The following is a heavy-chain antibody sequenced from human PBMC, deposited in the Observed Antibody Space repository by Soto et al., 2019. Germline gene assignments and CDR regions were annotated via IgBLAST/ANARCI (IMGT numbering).Heavy chain of an antibody. D-gene: IGHD2-2*01. J-gene: IGHJ5*02. V-gene: IGHV3-21*01. CDR1: GFTFSSYS. CDR3: ASAPAFNNWFDP. CDR2: ISSSSSYI. Sequence: EVQLVESGGGLVKPGGSLRLSCAASGFTFSSYSMNWVRQAPGKGLEWVSSISSSSSYIYYADSVKGRFTISRDNAKNSLYLQMNSLRAEDTAVYYCASAPAFNNWFDPWGQGTLVTVSS.